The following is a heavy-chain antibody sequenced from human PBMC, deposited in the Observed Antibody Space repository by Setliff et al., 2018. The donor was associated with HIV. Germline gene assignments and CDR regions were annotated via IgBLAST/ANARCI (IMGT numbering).Heavy chain of an antibody. J-gene: IGHJ3*02. V-gene: IGHV4-34*01. Sequence: SETLSLTCAVYGGSFSGYYWSWIRQPPGKGLEWIGEINRSGSTNYNPSLKSRVTISVDTSKNQFSLKLSSVTAADTAVYYCAGGYCSSTSCPRNAFDIWGQGTMVTVSS. CDR1: GGSFSGYY. CDR2: INRSGST. D-gene: IGHD2-2*01. CDR3: AGGYCSSTSCPRNAFDI.